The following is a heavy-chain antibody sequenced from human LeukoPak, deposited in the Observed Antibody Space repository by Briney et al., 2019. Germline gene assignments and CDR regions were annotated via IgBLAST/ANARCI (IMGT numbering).Heavy chain of an antibody. CDR3: ARLASYCSGGSCYSGRLYYFDY. CDR2: ISWNSGSI. CDR1: GFTFDDYA. D-gene: IGHD2-15*01. V-gene: IGHV3-9*01. Sequence: GRSLRLSCAASGFTFDDYAMHWVRQAPGKGLEWVSGISWNSGSIGYADSVKGRFTISRDNAKNSLYLQMNSLRAEDTALYYCARLASYCSGGSCYSGRLYYFDYWGQGTLVTVSS. J-gene: IGHJ4*02.